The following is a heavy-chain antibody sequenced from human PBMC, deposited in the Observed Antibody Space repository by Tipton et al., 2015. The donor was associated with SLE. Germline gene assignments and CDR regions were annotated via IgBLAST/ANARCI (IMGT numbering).Heavy chain of an antibody. J-gene: IGHJ4*02. CDR1: GFIFSTYA. CDR2: INGGGDR. V-gene: IGHV3-23*01. Sequence: GSLRLSCTASGFIFSTYAMNWVRQAPGKGLEWVATINGGGDRYYTDSVKGRFTISRDTSKNPVFLQMNSLRPEDTAVYYCAKTPTGGGDDPSSYFDWWGKGTLVTVSS. CDR3: AKTPTGGGDDPSSYFDW. D-gene: IGHD3-16*01.